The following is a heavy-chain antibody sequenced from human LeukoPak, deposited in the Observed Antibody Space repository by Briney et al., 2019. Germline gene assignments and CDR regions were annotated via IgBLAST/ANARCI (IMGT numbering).Heavy chain of an antibody. CDR2: IYYSGST. CDR3: ARLQGRAAAGTEDWFDP. D-gene: IGHD6-13*01. J-gene: IGHJ5*02. CDR1: GGSISSYY. V-gene: IGHV4-59*08. Sequence: SETLSLTCTVSGGSISSYYWSWIRQPPGKGLEWIGYIYYSGSTNYNPSLKSRVTISVDTSKNQFSLKLSSVTAADTAVYYCARLQGRAAAGTEDWFDPWGQGTLVTVSS.